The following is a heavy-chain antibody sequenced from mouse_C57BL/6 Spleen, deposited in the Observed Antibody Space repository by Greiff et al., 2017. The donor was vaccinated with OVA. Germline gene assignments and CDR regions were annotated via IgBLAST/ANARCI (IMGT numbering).Heavy chain of an antibody. CDR3: TREGNSVSYYFDY. CDR1: GYTFTDYE. CDR2: IDPETGGT. V-gene: IGHV1-15*01. J-gene: IGHJ2*01. D-gene: IGHD2-1*01. Sequence: VQLQQPGAELVRPGASVTLSCKASGYTFTDYEMHWVKQTPVHGLEWIGAIDPETGGTAYNQKFKGKAILTADKSSSTAYMGLRSLTSEDSAVYYCTREGNSVSYYFDYWGQGTTLTVSS.